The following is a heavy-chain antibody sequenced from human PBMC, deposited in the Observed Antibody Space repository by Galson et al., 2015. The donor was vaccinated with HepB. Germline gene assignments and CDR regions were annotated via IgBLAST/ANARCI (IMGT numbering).Heavy chain of an antibody. D-gene: IGHD6-6*01. CDR3: ANGYSSSALDY. J-gene: IGHJ4*02. Sequence: SLRLSCAGSGFTFSSYRMHWVRQVPGKGLVWVSRINRDGSTTSYADSVKGRFTISRDNAKSTVYLQMNSVRAEDTSVYYCANGYSSSALDYWGQGSLVTVSS. V-gene: IGHV3-74*01. CDR2: INRDGSTT. CDR1: GFTFSSYR.